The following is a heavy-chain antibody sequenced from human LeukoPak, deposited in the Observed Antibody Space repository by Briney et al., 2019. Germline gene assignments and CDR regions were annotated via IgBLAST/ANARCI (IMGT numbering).Heavy chain of an antibody. D-gene: IGHD3-16*02. J-gene: IGHJ4*02. CDR2: IYYSGST. CDR1: GGSISSYY. Sequence: SETLTLTCTVSGGSISSYYWSWIRQPPGKGLEWVGYIYYSGSTNYNPSLKSRVTISVDTSNNQFSLKLSSVAAADTAVYYCARYVWGSYRFDYWGQGTLVTVSS. V-gene: IGHV4-59*01. CDR3: ARYVWGSYRFDY.